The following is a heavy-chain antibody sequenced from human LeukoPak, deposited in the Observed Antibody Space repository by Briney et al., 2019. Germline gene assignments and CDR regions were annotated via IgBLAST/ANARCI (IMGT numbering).Heavy chain of an antibody. CDR1: GFTFSSYS. Sequence: PGGSLRLSCAASGFTFSSYSMNWVRQAPGKGLEWVSYISSSSSTIYYADSVKGRFTISRDNAKNSLYLQTNSLRAEDTAVYYCARETSGSYYPVDYWGQGTLVTVSS. V-gene: IGHV3-48*01. CDR3: ARETSGSYYPVDY. D-gene: IGHD1-26*01. J-gene: IGHJ4*02. CDR2: ISSSSSTI.